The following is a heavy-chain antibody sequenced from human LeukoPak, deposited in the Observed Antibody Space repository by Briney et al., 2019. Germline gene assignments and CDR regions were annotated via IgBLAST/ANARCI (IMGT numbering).Heavy chain of an antibody. Sequence: PSETLSLTCTVSGGSISNRNHYWGWIRQPPGKGLEWIGSIYHSGSTYYNPSLKSRVVISVDTSRNQFSLKLSSVTAADTAVYYCARPESITIFGVVNRAFDIWGQGTMVTVPS. D-gene: IGHD3-3*01. J-gene: IGHJ3*02. CDR2: IYHSGST. CDR1: GGSISNRNHY. V-gene: IGHV4-39*07. CDR3: ARPESITIFGVVNRAFDI.